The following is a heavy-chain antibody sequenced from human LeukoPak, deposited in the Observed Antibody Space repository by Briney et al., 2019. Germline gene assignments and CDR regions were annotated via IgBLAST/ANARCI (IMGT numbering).Heavy chain of an antibody. CDR1: GGSISSSSYY. CDR3: ARQASYCSSTSCYSGRNYYYYYYMDV. D-gene: IGHD2-2*01. Sequence: SETLSLTCTVSGGSISSSSYYWGRIRQPPGKGLEWIGSIYYSGSTYYNPSLKSRVTISVDTSKNQFSLKLSSVTAADTAVYYCARQASYCSSTSCYSGRNYYYYYYMDVWGKGTTVTVSS. J-gene: IGHJ6*03. V-gene: IGHV4-39*01. CDR2: IYYSGST.